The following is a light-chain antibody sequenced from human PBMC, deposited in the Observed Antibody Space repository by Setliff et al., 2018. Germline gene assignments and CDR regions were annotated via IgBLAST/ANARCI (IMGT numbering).Light chain of an antibody. CDR1: RSGVGGYNF. Sequence: SALTQPRSVPGSPGQSVTISCTGTRSGVGGYNFVSWYQQSPGKPPRLIIYDVSKRPSDISDRFSGSGSGNTASLTISGLQAEDESIYYCCSFGGTYNGGVFGGGTKVTVL. CDR3: CSFGGTYNGGV. CDR2: DVS. J-gene: IGLJ3*02. V-gene: IGLV2-11*01.